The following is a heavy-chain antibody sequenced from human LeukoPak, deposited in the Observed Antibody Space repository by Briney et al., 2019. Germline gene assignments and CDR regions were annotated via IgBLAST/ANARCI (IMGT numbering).Heavy chain of an antibody. J-gene: IGHJ4*02. CDR2: IIPIFGTA. V-gene: IGHV1-69*05. CDR3: ARDFERPDF. CDR1: GGTFSSYA. Sequence: ASVKVSCKASGGTFSSYAISWVRQAPGQGLEWMGGIIPIFGTANYAQKFQGRVTMTRDTSVSTAYMELTRLRSDDTAVYYCARDFERPDFWGQGTLVTVSS.